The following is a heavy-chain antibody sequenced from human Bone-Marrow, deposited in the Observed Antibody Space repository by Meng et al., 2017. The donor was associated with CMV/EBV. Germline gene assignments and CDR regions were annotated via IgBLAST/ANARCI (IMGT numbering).Heavy chain of an antibody. Sequence: GGTLRLSCEASGFTFDDYAMHWVRQAPGKGLEWVSGISWNSGSIAYADSVKGRFTISRDNSKNTLYLQMHSLRAEDTAVYYCAKAEEPSQLIESYLDYWGQGTLVTVSS. V-gene: IGHV3-9*01. CDR1: GFTFDDYA. CDR2: ISWNSGSI. CDR3: AKAEEPSQLIESYLDY. J-gene: IGHJ4*02. D-gene: IGHD1-1*01.